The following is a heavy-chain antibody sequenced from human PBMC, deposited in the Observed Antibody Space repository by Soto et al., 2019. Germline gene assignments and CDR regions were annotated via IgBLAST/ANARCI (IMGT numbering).Heavy chain of an antibody. CDR3: ARQEWELQLSFDY. Sequence: QVQLVESGGGVVQPGRSLRLSCAASGFTFSSYAMHWVRQAPGKGLEWVAVISYDGSNKYYADSVKGRFTISRDNSKNTLYLQINSLRAEDTAVYYCARQEWELQLSFDYWGQGTLVTVSS. V-gene: IGHV3-30-3*01. D-gene: IGHD1-26*01. CDR1: GFTFSSYA. J-gene: IGHJ4*02. CDR2: ISYDGSNK.